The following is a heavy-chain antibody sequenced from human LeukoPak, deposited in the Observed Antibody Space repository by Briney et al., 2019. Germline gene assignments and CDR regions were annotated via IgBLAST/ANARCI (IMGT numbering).Heavy chain of an antibody. CDR3: ASLCGGDCYYHAFDI. CDR1: GYTFTGYY. CDR2: INPNSGGT. V-gene: IGHV1-2*02. D-gene: IGHD2-21*02. J-gene: IGHJ3*02. Sequence: ASVKVSCKASGYTFTGYYMHWVRQAPGQGLEWMGWINPNSGGTNYAQKFQGRVTMTRDTSISTAYMELSSLRSDDTAVYYCASLCGGDCYYHAFDIWGQGTMVTVSS.